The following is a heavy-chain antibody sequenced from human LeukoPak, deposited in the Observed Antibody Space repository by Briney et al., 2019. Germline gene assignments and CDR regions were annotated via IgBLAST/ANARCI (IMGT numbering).Heavy chain of an antibody. CDR1: GFTFSDAW. V-gene: IGHV3-15*01. CDR2: IQSKSSGGTT. J-gene: IGHJ4*02. CDR3: ATPPD. Sequence: TGGSLGLSCAASGFTFSDAWMTWVRQAPGKGLEWVGRIQSKSSGGTTDYAAPVKGRFTISRDDSKNMLYLQMNSLKVEDTAIYYCATPPDWGQGTLVAVSS.